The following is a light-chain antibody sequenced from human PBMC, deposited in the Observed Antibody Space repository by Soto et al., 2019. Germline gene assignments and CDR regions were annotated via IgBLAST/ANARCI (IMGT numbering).Light chain of an antibody. Sequence: QSVLTQPPSVSGAPGQRVTISCTGSSSHIGTGYDVHWYQQLPGAAPKLLIYDNTNRPSGVPDRFSASKSGTSASLAITGLQAEDEADYYCQSFDSSLRGSVFGSGTKVTVL. CDR1: SSHIGTGYD. J-gene: IGLJ1*01. CDR2: DNT. V-gene: IGLV1-40*01. CDR3: QSFDSSLRGSV.